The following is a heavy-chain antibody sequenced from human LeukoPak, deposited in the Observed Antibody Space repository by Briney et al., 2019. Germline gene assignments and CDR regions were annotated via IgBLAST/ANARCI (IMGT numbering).Heavy chain of an antibody. CDR3: ARGGSIVGATPHDAFDI. CDR2: IYSSGST. CDR1: GGSISNYY. J-gene: IGHJ3*02. V-gene: IGHV4-59*01. D-gene: IGHD1-26*01. Sequence: PSETLSLTCTVSGGSISNYYWSWIRQPPGKGLEWIGHIYSSGSTTYSPSLKSRVTMSVDTSKNQVSLRLSSVTAADTAVYYCARGGSIVGATPHDAFDIWGQGTVVTVS.